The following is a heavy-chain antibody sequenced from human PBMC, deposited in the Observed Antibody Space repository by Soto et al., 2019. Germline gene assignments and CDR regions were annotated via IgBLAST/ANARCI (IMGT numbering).Heavy chain of an antibody. CDR1: GFSLSTSGVG. CDR2: IYWDDDK. Sequence: QITLKESGPSLVKPTQTLTLTCTFSGFSLSTSGVGVGWIRQPPGKALEWLALIYWDDDKRYSPSLKSRLTITKDTSKTQVVLTMTNMDPVDTATYYCAHSFGQLWQPLPDYWGQGTLVTVSS. D-gene: IGHD5-18*01. CDR3: AHSFGQLWQPLPDY. J-gene: IGHJ4*02. V-gene: IGHV2-5*02.